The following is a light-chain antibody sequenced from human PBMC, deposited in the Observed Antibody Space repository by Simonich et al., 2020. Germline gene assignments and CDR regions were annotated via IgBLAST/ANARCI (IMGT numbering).Light chain of an antibody. CDR2: KAY. CDR1: QRISSW. CDR3: QQYNSYSSWT. Sequence: EIQMTQSPSTLSASVGDRVTTPCRASQRISSWLSWYQQKPGKAPKLLIYKAYSLESGVPSRFSGSGSGTEFTLTISSLQPDDFATYYCQQYNSYSSWTFGQGTKVEIK. J-gene: IGKJ1*01. V-gene: IGKV1-5*03.